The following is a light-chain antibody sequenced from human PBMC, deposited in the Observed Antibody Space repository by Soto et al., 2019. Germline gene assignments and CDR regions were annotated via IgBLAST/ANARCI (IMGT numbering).Light chain of an antibody. CDR1: QALRSSY. J-gene: IGKJ1*01. CDR2: ATS. Sequence: EIVLTQSPATLSLSPGERATLSCGASQALRSSYLAWYQQKPGLAPRLLIYATSSRATGIPDRFSGGGSGTDFTLTINKLEPEDFAVYYCQQYVTSSPRTFGQGTKVEIK. CDR3: QQYVTSSPRT. V-gene: IGKV3D-20*01.